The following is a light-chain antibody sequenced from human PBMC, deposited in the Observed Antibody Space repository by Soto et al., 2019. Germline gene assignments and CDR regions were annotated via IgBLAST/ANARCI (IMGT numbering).Light chain of an antibody. J-gene: IGLJ1*01. CDR3: CSYAGSYTYV. CDR2: DVT. V-gene: IGLV2-11*01. CDR1: SSDVRSYNY. Sequence: QSALTQPRSVSGSPGQSVTISCTGTSSDVRSYNYVSWYQQDPGKAPKRIIYDVTKRPSGVPDRFSGSKSGNTASLTISGLQAEDEADYYCCSYAGSYTYVFGIGTKVTV.